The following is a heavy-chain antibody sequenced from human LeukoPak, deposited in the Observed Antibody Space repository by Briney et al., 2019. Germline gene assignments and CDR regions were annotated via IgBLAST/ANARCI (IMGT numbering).Heavy chain of an antibody. CDR3: AKAWILDPHYYYGMDV. CDR1: GFTFSSYA. Sequence: GGSLRLSCAASGFTFSSYAMSWVRQAPGKGLEWVSAISGSGGSTYYADSVKGRFTISRDNSKNTLYLQMNSLRAEDTAVYYCAKAWILDPHYYYGMDVWGQGTTVTVSS. V-gene: IGHV3-23*01. D-gene: IGHD5-12*01. J-gene: IGHJ6*02. CDR2: ISGSGGST.